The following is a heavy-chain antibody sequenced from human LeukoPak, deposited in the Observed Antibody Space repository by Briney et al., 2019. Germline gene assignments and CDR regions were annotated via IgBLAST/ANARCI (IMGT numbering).Heavy chain of an antibody. Sequence: PGGCLRLSCAASGFTFSTYSMNWVRPAPGKGLEWLSYIRSGGTINYADSVKGRFIISRDNAKNSLYLQMNSLRDEDTAVYYCARDEAYGFDTWGQGTMVTVSS. V-gene: IGHV3-48*02. CDR2: IRSGGTI. CDR3: ARDEAYGFDT. J-gene: IGHJ3*02. CDR1: GFTFSTYS.